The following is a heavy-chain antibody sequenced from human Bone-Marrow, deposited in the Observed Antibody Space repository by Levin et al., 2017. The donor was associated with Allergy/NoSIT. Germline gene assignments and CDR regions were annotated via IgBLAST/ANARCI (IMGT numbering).Heavy chain of an antibody. CDR2: INHSGST. D-gene: IGHD3-3*01. CDR3: ARGGYYDFWSGYSYYAPFDY. Sequence: SETLSLTCAVYGGSFSGYYWSWIRQPPGKGLEWIGEINHSGSTNYNPSLKSRVTISVDTSKNQFSLKLSAVTAADTAVYYCARGGYYDFWSGYSYYAPFDYWGQGTLVTVSS. V-gene: IGHV4-34*01. CDR1: GGSFSGYY. J-gene: IGHJ4*02.